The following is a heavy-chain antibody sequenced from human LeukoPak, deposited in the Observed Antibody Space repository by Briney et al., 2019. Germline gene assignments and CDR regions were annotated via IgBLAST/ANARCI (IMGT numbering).Heavy chain of an antibody. V-gene: IGHV3-30*03. D-gene: IGHD3-22*01. J-gene: IGHJ4*02. CDR2: ISYDGSNK. CDR3: ATSDTSYYDSSPLPFDY. Sequence: GRSLRLSCAASGFTFSSYGMHWVRQAPGKGLEWVALISYDGSNKYYADSVKGRFTISRDNSKNTLYLQMDSLRAEDTAVYYCATSDTSYYDSSPLPFDYWGQGTLVTVSS. CDR1: GFTFSSYG.